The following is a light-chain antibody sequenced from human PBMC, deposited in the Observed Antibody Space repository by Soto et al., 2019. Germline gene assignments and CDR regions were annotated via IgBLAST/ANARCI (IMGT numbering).Light chain of an antibody. Sequence: QSALTQPASVSGSPGQSITISCTGSSSDIGAYNYVSWYRQVPGKAPKLMINDVNNRPSGVSSRFSGSKSGNTASLTISGLQAEDEADYYCASYTSHTTLIFGRGTKLTVL. CDR2: DVN. V-gene: IGLV2-14*01. CDR3: ASYTSHTTLI. CDR1: SSDIGAYNY. J-gene: IGLJ2*01.